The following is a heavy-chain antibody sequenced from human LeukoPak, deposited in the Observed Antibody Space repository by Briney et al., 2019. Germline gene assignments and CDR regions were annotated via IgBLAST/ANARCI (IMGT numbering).Heavy chain of an antibody. Sequence: SETLSLTCAVSGGSISSSSYYWGWIRQPPGTGLEWIGSIYYSGSTYYNPSLKSRVTISVDTSKNQFSLKLSSVTAADTAVYYCAELGITMIGGVWGKGTTVTISS. CDR1: GGSISSSSYY. CDR2: IYYSGST. J-gene: IGHJ6*04. V-gene: IGHV4-39*07. D-gene: IGHD3-10*02. CDR3: AELGITMIGGV.